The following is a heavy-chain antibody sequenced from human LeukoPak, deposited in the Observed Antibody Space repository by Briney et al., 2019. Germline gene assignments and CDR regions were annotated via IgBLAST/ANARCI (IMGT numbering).Heavy chain of an antibody. J-gene: IGHJ4*02. D-gene: IGHD1-7*01. Sequence: GRSLRLSCAASGFTFSTYAMYWVRQAPGKGLEWVAITSHDGGSKYYADSVKGRFTISRDNPKNTLYLQMNSLRDEDTAVYYCAPTYNWNYFGVDYWGQGTLVTVSS. CDR3: APTYNWNYFGVDY. V-gene: IGHV3-30-3*01. CDR1: GFTFSTYA. CDR2: TSHDGGSK.